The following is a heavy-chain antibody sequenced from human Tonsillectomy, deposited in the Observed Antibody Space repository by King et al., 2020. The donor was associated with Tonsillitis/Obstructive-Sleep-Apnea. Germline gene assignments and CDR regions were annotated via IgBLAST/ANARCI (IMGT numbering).Heavy chain of an antibody. D-gene: IGHD1-26*01. CDR2: ISYDGSNK. CDR3: ASDKGYSGWPADAFDI. CDR1: GFTFSSYA. J-gene: IGHJ3*02. V-gene: IGHV3-30*04. Sequence: VQLVESGGGVVQPGRSLRLSCAASGFTFSSYAIHWVRQAPGKGLEWVAGISYDGSNKYYGDSVKGRFTISRDNSKNTLYLQMTSLRVEDTAVYYCASDKGYSGWPADAFDIWGQGTMVTVSS.